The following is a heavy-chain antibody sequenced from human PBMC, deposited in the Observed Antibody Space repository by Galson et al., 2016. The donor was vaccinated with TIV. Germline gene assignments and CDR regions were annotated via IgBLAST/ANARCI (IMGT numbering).Heavy chain of an antibody. CDR3: ARDYGEVRGDNWYFDL. V-gene: IGHV3-11*05. CDR2: ISSSSSFR. Sequence: ASGFLFTEYYMSWIRQAPGKGLEWVSYISSSSSFRNYADSVKGRFTISRDNAKVYLQMNSLRVEDTAVYYCARDYGEVRGDNWYFDLWGRGTLVTVSS. J-gene: IGHJ2*01. D-gene: IGHD3-10*01. CDR1: GFLFTEYY.